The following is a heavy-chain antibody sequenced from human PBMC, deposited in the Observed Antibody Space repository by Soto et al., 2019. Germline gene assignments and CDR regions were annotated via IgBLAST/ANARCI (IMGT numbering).Heavy chain of an antibody. CDR3: AKARCTTSNCYVPDY. V-gene: IGHV3-23*01. CDR1: GFRFRTYT. CDR2: ISGSGGSP. Sequence: GSMRLSWAASGFRFRTYTMGWVRQAPGKGLEWVSAISGSGGSPSYADSVQGRFTISRDNPKKTLYLQMNSLRAEDTAVYYCAKARCTTSNCYVPDYWGQGTLVTVSS. J-gene: IGHJ4*02. D-gene: IGHD2-8*01.